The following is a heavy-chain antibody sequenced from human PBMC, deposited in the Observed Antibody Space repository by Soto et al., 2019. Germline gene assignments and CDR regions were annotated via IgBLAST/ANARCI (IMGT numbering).Heavy chain of an antibody. J-gene: IGHJ5*02. CDR1: GGTFSSYA. D-gene: IGHD3-16*01. Sequence: GASVKVSCKASGGTFSSYAISWVRQAPGQGLEWMGGIIPIFGTANYAQKFQGRVTITADESTSTAYMELSSLRSEDTAVYYCARVKGGTWWFDPWGQGTLGTVST. V-gene: IGHV1-69*13. CDR3: ARVKGGTWWFDP. CDR2: IIPIFGTA.